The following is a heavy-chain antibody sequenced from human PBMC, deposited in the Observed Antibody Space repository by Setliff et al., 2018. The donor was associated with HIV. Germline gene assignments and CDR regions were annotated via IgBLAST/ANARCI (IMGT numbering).Heavy chain of an antibody. CDR3: ARDQSNPILYYYMDV. J-gene: IGHJ6*03. Sequence: ASVKVSCKAVGYRFTGNYIHWVRQAPGQGLEWMGIINPSGGSTSYAQKFQGRVTMTRDTSTSTVYMELSSLRSEDTAVYYCARDQSNPILYYYMDVWGKGTTVTVSS. D-gene: IGHD3-3*02. CDR2: INPSGGST. V-gene: IGHV1-46*01. CDR1: GYRFTGNY.